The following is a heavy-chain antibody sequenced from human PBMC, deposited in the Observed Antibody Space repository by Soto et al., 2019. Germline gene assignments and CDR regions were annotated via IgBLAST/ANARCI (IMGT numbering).Heavy chain of an antibody. J-gene: IGHJ4*02. D-gene: IGHD6-13*01. Sequence: PGGSLRLSCSASGFTFSNYDMVWVRQAPGKGLEYISAISSTGHITYYADSVKGRFTISRDKSKNTLSLQMSSLRGDDKAMYNRAIHPYSSSWYGMFGSAPVDYWGQGTLVTVSS. V-gene: IGHV3-64D*06. CDR3: AIHPYSSSWYGMFGSAPVDY. CDR2: ISSTGHIT. CDR1: GFTFSNYD.